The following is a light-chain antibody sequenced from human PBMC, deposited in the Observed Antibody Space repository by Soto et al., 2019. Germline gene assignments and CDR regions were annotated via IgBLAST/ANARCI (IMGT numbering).Light chain of an antibody. Sequence: QSVLTQPPSASGSPGQSVTISCTGTSSDVGGYNHVSWYQQHPGKAPKLMIYEVTKRPSGVPDRFSGSKSGNTASLTVSGLLAEEEEDYYCSSYYGSKVYVVFGGGTKVTVL. J-gene: IGLJ2*01. CDR2: EVT. CDR3: SSYYGSKVYVV. V-gene: IGLV2-8*01. CDR1: SSDVGGYNH.